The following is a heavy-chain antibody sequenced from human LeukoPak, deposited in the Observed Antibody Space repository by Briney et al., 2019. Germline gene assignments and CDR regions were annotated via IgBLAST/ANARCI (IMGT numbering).Heavy chain of an antibody. Sequence: ASVKVSCKASGYTFTGYYMHWVRQAPGQGLQWMGWMNPNSGGTNYAQKFQGRVTMTRDTSISTAYMELSRLRSDDTAVYYCARVLYDSSGYYPYGWFDPWGQGTLVTVSS. CDR3: ARVLYDSSGYYPYGWFDP. V-gene: IGHV1-2*02. CDR1: GYTFTGYY. CDR2: MNPNSGGT. D-gene: IGHD3-22*01. J-gene: IGHJ5*02.